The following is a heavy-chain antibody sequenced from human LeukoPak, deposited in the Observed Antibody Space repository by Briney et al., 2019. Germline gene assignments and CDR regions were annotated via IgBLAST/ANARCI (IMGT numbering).Heavy chain of an antibody. V-gene: IGHV4-61*01. D-gene: IGHD1-1*01. J-gene: IGHJ5*02. Sequence: ASETLSLTCTVSGGSVSSGSYYWSWIRQPPGKGLEWIGYIYYSGSTNYNPSLKSRVTISVDTSKNQFSLKLSSVTAADTAVYYCSREAGGYRFDPWGLGTLVTVSS. CDR1: GGSVSSGSYY. CDR3: SREAGGYRFDP. CDR2: IYYSGST.